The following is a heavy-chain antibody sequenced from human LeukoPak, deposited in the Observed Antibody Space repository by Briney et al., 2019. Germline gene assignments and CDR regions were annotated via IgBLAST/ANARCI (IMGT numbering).Heavy chain of an antibody. J-gene: IGHJ6*03. CDR3: ARTTEGGYTYDYFYYYYMDV. CDR1: GGSISNYY. Sequence: SETLSLTCTVSGGSISNYYWNWIRQPPGKGLEWIGYIYYTGNTNYNPSLKSRVTISVDTSKNQFSLKLTSVTAADTAVYYCARTTEGGYTYDYFYYYYMDVWGKGTTVTISS. CDR2: IYYTGNT. D-gene: IGHD5-18*01. V-gene: IGHV4-59*01.